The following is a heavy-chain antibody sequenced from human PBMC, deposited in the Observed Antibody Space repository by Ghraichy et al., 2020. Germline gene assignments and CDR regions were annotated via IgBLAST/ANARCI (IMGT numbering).Heavy chain of an antibody. CDR2: IWYDGSNK. Sequence: GGSLRLSCAASGFTFSSYGMHWVRQAPGKGLEWVAVIWYDGSNKYYADSVKGRFTISRDNSKNTLYLQMNSLRAEDTAVYYCARDLHSGYDCLYSFDYWGQGTLVTVSS. CDR3: ARDLHSGYDCLYSFDY. D-gene: IGHD5-12*01. CDR1: GFTFSSYG. J-gene: IGHJ4*02. V-gene: IGHV3-33*01.